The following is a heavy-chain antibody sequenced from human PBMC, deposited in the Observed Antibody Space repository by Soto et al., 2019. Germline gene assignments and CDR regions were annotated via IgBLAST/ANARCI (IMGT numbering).Heavy chain of an antibody. CDR1: GGYNSSYY. J-gene: IGHJ3*01. CDR2: IYYSGST. CDR3: AIVDRTTVVDHHALYR. Sequence: PSETXSLTCAVSGGYNSSYYWSWIRQPPGKGLEWIGYIYYSGSTNYNPSLKSRVTISVDTSTNQFSLKLSSVTAADTAVYYCAIVDRTTVVDHHALYRWCRWTVVTVS. V-gene: IGHV4-59*01. D-gene: IGHD2-15*01.